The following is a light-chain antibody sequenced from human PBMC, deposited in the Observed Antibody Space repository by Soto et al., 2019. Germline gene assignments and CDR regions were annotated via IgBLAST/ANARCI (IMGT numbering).Light chain of an antibody. Sequence: DIQMTQSRATLSASVGDRVTITCRASQSINSFLAWYQQTPGKAPKLLIYDASSLQSGVPSRFSGGGSGTEFTLTISSLQPDDFATFHCQQYYRYSWTFGQGTKVEIK. V-gene: IGKV1-5*01. CDR2: DAS. CDR1: QSINSF. CDR3: QQYYRYSWT. J-gene: IGKJ1*01.